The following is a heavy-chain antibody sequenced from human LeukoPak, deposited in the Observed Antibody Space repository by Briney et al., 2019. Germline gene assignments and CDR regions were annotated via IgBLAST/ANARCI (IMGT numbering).Heavy chain of an antibody. CDR2: INPSGGST. V-gene: IGHV1-46*01. D-gene: IGHD6-6*01. Sequence: ASVKVSCKASGYTFTSYYMHWVRQAPGQGLEWMGIINPSGGSTNYAQKFQGRVSMTRDMSTSTVYMELSSLRSEDTAVYYCARSSIAASRGDYWGQGTLVTVSS. CDR1: GYTFTSYY. J-gene: IGHJ4*02. CDR3: ARSSIAASRGDY.